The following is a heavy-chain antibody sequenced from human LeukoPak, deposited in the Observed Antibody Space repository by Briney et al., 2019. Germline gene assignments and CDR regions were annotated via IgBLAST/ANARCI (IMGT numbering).Heavy chain of an antibody. D-gene: IGHD6-19*01. V-gene: IGHV3-64D*06. CDR1: GFTFSSYT. CDR2: ISGNGGNT. J-gene: IGHJ4*02. Sequence: PGGSLRLSCSASGFTFSSYTMHWVRQAPGKGLEYVSTISGNGGNTYSADSVKGRFTISRDNSKNTLYLQMSSLRPEDTAVYYCVKGFGGSSGWFYFDYWGQGTLVTVS. CDR3: VKGFGGSSGWFYFDY.